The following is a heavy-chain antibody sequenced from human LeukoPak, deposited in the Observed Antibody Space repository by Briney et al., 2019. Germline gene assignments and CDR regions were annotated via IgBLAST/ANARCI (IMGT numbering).Heavy chain of an antibody. D-gene: IGHD2-15*01. CDR2: ISSSSSYI. V-gene: IGHV3-11*06. Sequence: GGSLRLSCAASGFTFSDYYMSWIRQAPGEGLEWVSSISSSSSYIYYADSVKGRFTISRDNAKNSLYLQMNSLRAEDTAVYYCARDAYCSGGSCYYFDYWGQGTLVTVTS. J-gene: IGHJ4*02. CDR3: ARDAYCSGGSCYYFDY. CDR1: GFTFSDYY.